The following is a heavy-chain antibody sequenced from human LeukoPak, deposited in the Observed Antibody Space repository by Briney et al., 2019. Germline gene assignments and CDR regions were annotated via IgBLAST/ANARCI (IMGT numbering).Heavy chain of an antibody. CDR1: GFTFSSYG. Sequence: HTGGSLRLSCAASGFTFSSYGMSWVRQAPGKGLEWVSAMSGGGGSTFYAGSVKGRFTISRDNSKNTLYLQMNSLRDEDTAVYYCAKSHCGSFSCSRAEFWGQGTLVTVSS. J-gene: IGHJ4*02. D-gene: IGHD2-2*01. V-gene: IGHV3-23*01. CDR3: AKSHCGSFSCSRAEF. CDR2: MSGGGGST.